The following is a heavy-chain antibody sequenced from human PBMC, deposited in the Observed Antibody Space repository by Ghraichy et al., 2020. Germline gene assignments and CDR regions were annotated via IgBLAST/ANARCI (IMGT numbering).Heavy chain of an antibody. J-gene: IGHJ2*01. CDR2: IYYSGST. V-gene: IGHV4-59*01. CDR3: ARARGLQSPWYFDL. D-gene: IGHD5-24*01. CDR1: GGSISSYY. Sequence: SQTLSLTCTVSGGSISSYYWSWIRQPPGKGLEWIGYIYYSGSTNYNPSLKSRVTISVDTSKNQFSLKLSSVTAADTAVYYCARARGLQSPWYFDLWGRDTLVTVSS.